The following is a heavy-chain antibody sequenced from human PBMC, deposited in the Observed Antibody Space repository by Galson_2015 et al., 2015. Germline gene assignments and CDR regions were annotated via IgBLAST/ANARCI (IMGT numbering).Heavy chain of an antibody. D-gene: IGHD1-7*01. CDR1: GFTFSDSY. V-gene: IGHV3-11*01. CDR3: ARAEVRAEVRTTLGVFDF. J-gene: IGHJ4*02. Sequence: SLRLSCAVSGFTFSDSYMSWIRQAPGKGLEWVSSISSSGSTIYYADSVEGRFTISRDNAEKSLYLQMNSLRPEDMAVYYCARAEVRAEVRTTLGVFDFWGQVTLVTVSS. CDR2: ISSSGSTI.